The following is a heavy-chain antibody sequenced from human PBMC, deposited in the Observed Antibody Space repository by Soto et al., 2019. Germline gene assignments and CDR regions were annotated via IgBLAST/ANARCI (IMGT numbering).Heavy chain of an antibody. Sequence: LSLTCTVSGGSISSGGYYWSWIRQHPGKGLEWIGYIYYSGSTYYNPSLKSRVTISVDTSKNQFSLKLSSVTAADTAVYYCARESNYYYYGMDVWGQGTTVTVS. V-gene: IGHV4-31*03. J-gene: IGHJ6*02. CDR1: GGSISSGGYY. D-gene: IGHD2-8*01. CDR2: IYYSGST. CDR3: ARESNYYYYGMDV.